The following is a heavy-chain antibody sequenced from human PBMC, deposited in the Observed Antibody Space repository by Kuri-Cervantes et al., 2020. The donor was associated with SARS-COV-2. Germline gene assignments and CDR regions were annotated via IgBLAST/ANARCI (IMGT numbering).Heavy chain of an antibody. Sequence: ASVKVSCKASGYTFTSYGISWVRQAPGQGLEWMGWISAYNGNTNYAQKLQGRVTMITDTSTNTAYMELRSLRSDDTAVYYCAREVSGTVVTPLDYWGQGTLVTVSS. CDR2: ISAYNGNT. CDR1: GYTFTSYG. D-gene: IGHD4-23*01. J-gene: IGHJ4*02. V-gene: IGHV1-18*01. CDR3: AREVSGTVVTPLDY.